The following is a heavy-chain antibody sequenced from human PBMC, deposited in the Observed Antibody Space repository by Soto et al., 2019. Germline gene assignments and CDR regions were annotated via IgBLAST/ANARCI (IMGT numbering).Heavy chain of an antibody. Sequence: GSLRLSCAASGFTVSTYGMHWVRQAPGKGLECVAVLSYDGNSQYYADSVKGRFTISRDNSKNTLYLQMNSLRDDDAAVYYCARSISWKQLWASDYWGQGTLVTVSS. V-gene: IGHV3-30*03. CDR1: GFTVSTYG. CDR3: ARSISWKQLWASDY. D-gene: IGHD5-18*01. J-gene: IGHJ4*02. CDR2: LSYDGNSQ.